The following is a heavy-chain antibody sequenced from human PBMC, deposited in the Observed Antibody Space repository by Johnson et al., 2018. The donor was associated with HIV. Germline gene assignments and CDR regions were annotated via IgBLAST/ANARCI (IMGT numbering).Heavy chain of an antibody. Sequence: QVHLVESGGGLVKPGGSLRLSCAASGFTFSDYYMSWIRQAPGKGLEWVSYISSSGSTTYYADSVKGRFTISRDNAKNSLYLQMNSLRAEDTAVYYCARDQTIQLWSDAFDIWGQGTMVTVSS. CDR3: ARDQTIQLWSDAFDI. V-gene: IGHV3-11*04. CDR1: GFTFSDYY. D-gene: IGHD5-18*01. CDR2: ISSSGSTT. J-gene: IGHJ3*02.